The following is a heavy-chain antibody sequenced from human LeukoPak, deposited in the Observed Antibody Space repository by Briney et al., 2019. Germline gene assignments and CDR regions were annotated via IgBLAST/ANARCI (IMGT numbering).Heavy chain of an antibody. Sequence: GGSLRLSCAASGFTFSSYSMNWVRQAPGKGLEWVAVISYDGSNKYYADSVKGRFTISRDNSKNTLYLQMNSLRAEDTAVYYCARAPGPDHLFDYWGQGTLVTVSS. CDR3: ARAPGPDHLFDY. CDR1: GFTFSSYS. D-gene: IGHD1-14*01. J-gene: IGHJ4*02. V-gene: IGHV3-30*03. CDR2: ISYDGSNK.